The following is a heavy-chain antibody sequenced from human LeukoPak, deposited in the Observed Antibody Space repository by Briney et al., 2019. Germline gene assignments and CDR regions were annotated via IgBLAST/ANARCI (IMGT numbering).Heavy chain of an antibody. V-gene: IGHV3-7*04. CDR3: ARDKWLMVRGVTTYYFDY. CDR1: GFTFSSYW. Sequence: GGSLRLSCAASGFTFSSYWMSCVRQAPGKGLEWVANIKQDGSEKYYVDSVKGRFTISRDNAKNSLYLQMNSLRAEDTAVYYCARDKWLMVRGVTTYYFDYWGQGTLVTVSS. J-gene: IGHJ4*02. D-gene: IGHD3-10*01. CDR2: IKQDGSEK.